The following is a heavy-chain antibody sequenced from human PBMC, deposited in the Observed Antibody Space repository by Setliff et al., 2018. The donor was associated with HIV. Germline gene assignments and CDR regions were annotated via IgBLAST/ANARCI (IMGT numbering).Heavy chain of an antibody. V-gene: IGHV4-4*07. CDR2: IYSSGST. D-gene: IGHD6-13*01. Sequence: SETLSLTCTVSGGSINSYYWSWIRQPAGKGLEWIGRIYSSGSTNYNPSLKSRVTMSVDTSKKQISLKLSSVTAADTAMYYCARRMAAGTFDYWGQGTLVTVSS. J-gene: IGHJ4*02. CDR3: ARRMAAGTFDY. CDR1: GGSINSYY.